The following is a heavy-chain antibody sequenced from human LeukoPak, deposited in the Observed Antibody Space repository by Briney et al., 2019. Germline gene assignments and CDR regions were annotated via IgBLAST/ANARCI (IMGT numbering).Heavy chain of an antibody. CDR3: ARDHSSSWYGSWLY. D-gene: IGHD6-13*01. J-gene: IGHJ4*02. CDR1: GFSFSTYW. V-gene: IGHV3-7*04. Sequence: PGGSLRLSCAASGFSFSTYWMSWVPQAPGKGLEWVANIKQDGSEKYYVDSVKGRFTISRDNAKNSLYLQMNSLRAEDTAVYYCARDHSSSWYGSWLYWGQGTLVTVSS. CDR2: IKQDGSEK.